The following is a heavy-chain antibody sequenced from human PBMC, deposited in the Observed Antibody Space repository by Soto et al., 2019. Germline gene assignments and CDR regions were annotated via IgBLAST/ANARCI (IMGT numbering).Heavy chain of an antibody. J-gene: IGHJ6*02. CDR2: IYYSGST. V-gene: IGHV4-61*01. D-gene: IGHD2-2*01. CDR1: GGSVSSGSYY. CDR3: ARDYCSSTSCRHFHPYYFGMDV. Sequence: QVQLQESGPGLVKPSETLSLTCTVSGGSVSSGSYYWSWIRQPPGKGLEWIGYIYYSGSTNYNPPLKSRVTISVDTSKNQFSLKLSSVHAADTAVYYCARDYCSSTSCRHFHPYYFGMDVWGQGTTVTVSS.